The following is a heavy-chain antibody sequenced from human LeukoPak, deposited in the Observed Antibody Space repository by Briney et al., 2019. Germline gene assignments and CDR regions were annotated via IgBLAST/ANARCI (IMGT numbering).Heavy chain of an antibody. V-gene: IGHV1-2*02. D-gene: IGHD3-22*01. CDR2: INSNSGGT. CDR1: GYTFTGYY. Sequence: ASVKVSCKASGYTFTGYYMHWVRQAPGQGLEWMGWINSNSGGTNYAQKFQGRVTMTRDTSISTAYMELSRLRSDDTAVYYCARLRPSYYYDSSGYYYYFDYWGQGTLVTVSS. J-gene: IGHJ4*02. CDR3: ARLRPSYYYDSSGYYYYFDY.